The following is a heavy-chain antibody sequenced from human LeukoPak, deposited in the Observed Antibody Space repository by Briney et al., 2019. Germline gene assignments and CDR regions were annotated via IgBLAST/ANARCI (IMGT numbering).Heavy chain of an antibody. Sequence: PGRSLRLSCATSGFNFEDYAMNWVRQAPGKGLEWVAVIAYDGSNKVYADSVKGRFTISRDNSKNTLYLQMNSLRGEDTAVYYCAKEKAIATINYGLDVWGQGTTVTVFS. D-gene: IGHD1-1*01. V-gene: IGHV3-30*04. CDR2: IAYDGSNK. CDR3: AKEKAIATINYGLDV. CDR1: GFNFEDYA. J-gene: IGHJ6*02.